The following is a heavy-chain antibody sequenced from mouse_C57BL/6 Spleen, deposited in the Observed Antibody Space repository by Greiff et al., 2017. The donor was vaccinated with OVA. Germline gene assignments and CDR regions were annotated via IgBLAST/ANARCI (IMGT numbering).Heavy chain of an antibody. J-gene: IGHJ3*01. CDR2: IDPSDSET. V-gene: IGHV1-52*01. Sequence: VQLQQPGAELVRPGSSVKLSCKASGYTFTSYWMHWVKQRPIQGLEWIGNIDPSDSETHYNQKFKDKATLTVDKSSITAYMQLSSLTSEDAAVYYCAREDGYYEFADWGQGTLVTVSA. CDR1: GYTFTSYW. D-gene: IGHD2-3*01. CDR3: AREDGYYEFAD.